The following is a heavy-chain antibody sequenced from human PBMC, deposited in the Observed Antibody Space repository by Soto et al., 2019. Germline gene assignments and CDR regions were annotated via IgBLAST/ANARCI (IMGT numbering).Heavy chain of an antibody. CDR3: ARAPKVSGSSQTRPDF. Sequence: PSETLSLTCSLYSGSLSGYYWSWIRQPPGKGLEWIGEISQSGNTNYSPSLKSRVSISIDTSKKQFSLNLASVSAADTAVYYCARAPKVSGSSQTRPDFWGQGTLVTVSS. CDR1: SGSLSGYY. V-gene: IGHV4-34*01. CDR2: ISQSGNT. D-gene: IGHD6-6*01. J-gene: IGHJ4*02.